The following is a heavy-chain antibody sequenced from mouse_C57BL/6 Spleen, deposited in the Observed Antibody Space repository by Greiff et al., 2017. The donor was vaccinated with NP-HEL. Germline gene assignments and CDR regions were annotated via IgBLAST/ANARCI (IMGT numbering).Heavy chain of an antibody. D-gene: IGHD5-5*01. CDR3: ATTSACIDY. Sequence: QVQLKESGPGLVAPSQSLSITCTVSGFSLTSYAISWVRQPPGKGLEWLGVIWTGGGTNYNSALKSRLSISKDHSKSQVFLKLNNPHTYDTARYYCATTSACIDYWGQGTSVTVSS. CDR2: IWTGGGT. CDR1: GFSLTSYA. V-gene: IGHV2-9-1*01. J-gene: IGHJ4*01.